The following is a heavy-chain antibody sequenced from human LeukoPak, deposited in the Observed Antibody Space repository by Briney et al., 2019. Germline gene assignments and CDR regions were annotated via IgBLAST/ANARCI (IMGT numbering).Heavy chain of an antibody. CDR1: GFTFSNYG. Sequence: PGGSLRLSCAASGFTFSNYGIHWVRQAPGKGLEWVAVISYDGSNKYYADSVKGRFTISRDNSKNTLYLQMNSLRAEDTAVYYCAKVVYCSGGSCYSGADYWGQGTLVTVSS. CDR2: ISYDGSNK. D-gene: IGHD2-15*01. V-gene: IGHV3-30*18. J-gene: IGHJ4*02. CDR3: AKVVYCSGGSCYSGADY.